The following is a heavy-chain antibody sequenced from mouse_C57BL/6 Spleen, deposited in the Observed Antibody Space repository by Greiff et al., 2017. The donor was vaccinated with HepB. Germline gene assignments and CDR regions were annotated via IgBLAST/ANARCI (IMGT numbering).Heavy chain of an antibody. J-gene: IGHJ3*01. CDR2: INPNNGGT. D-gene: IGHD2-12*01. Sequence: EVQLQQSGPELVKPGASVKISCKASGYTFTDYYMNWVKQSHGKSLEWIGDINPNNGGTSYNQKFKGKATLTVDKSSSTAYMELRSLTSEDSAVYYCARIHYSPFAYWGQGTLVTVSA. CDR3: ARIHYSPFAY. CDR1: GYTFTDYY. V-gene: IGHV1-26*01.